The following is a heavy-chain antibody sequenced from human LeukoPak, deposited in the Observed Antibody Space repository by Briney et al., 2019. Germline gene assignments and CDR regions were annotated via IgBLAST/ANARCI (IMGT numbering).Heavy chain of an antibody. CDR3: ATHPKKRVAGESGPIFDY. CDR1: GGSFSGYY. D-gene: IGHD6-19*01. Sequence: SETLSLTCAVYGGSFSGYYWSWIRQPPGKGLEWIGEINHSGSTNYNPSLKSRVTISVDTSKNQFSLKLSSVTAADTAVYYCATHPKKRVAGESGPIFDYWGQGTLVTVSS. J-gene: IGHJ4*02. V-gene: IGHV4-34*01. CDR2: INHSGST.